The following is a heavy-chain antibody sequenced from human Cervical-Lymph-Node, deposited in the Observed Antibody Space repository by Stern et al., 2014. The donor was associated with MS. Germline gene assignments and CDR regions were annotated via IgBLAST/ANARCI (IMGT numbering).Heavy chain of an antibody. J-gene: IGHJ6*02. V-gene: IGHV1-69*01. CDR1: GGTFSSYA. Sequence: QVQLVESGAEVKKPGSSVKVSCKASGGTFSSYAISWVRQAPGQGLEWMGGIIPIFGPAHYAEKFQGRVPLTAAESPSTAYMELSSLRSEDTAVYYCARGELKEGLVRGMDVWGQGTTVTVSS. D-gene: IGHD1-26*01. CDR3: ARGELKEGLVRGMDV. CDR2: IIPIFGPA.